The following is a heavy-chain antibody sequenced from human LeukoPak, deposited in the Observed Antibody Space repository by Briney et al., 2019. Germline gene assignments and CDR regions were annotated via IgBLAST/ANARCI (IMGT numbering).Heavy chain of an antibody. D-gene: IGHD1-26*01. CDR3: ARENHSGSYGPIDY. V-gene: IGHV3-11*04. CDR2: ISSSGSSI. Sequence: GGSLRLSCAASGFTFSDYYMSWIRQAPGKGLEWVSYISSSGSSIYYADFVKGRFTISRDNAKNSLYLQMNSLRAEDTAVYYCARENHSGSYGPIDYWGQGTLVTVSS. J-gene: IGHJ4*02. CDR1: GFTFSDYY.